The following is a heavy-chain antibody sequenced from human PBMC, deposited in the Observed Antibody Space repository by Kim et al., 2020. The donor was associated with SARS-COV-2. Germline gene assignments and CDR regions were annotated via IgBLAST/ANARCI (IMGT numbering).Heavy chain of an antibody. V-gene: IGHV3-53*04. CDR3: ARDLGDSDAFDV. D-gene: IGHD3-10*01. Sequence: YCADSVRGRFSISRHNSKNMVYLQMNSLRAEDTAVYYCARDLGDSDAFDVWGRGTLVTVSS. J-gene: IGHJ3*01.